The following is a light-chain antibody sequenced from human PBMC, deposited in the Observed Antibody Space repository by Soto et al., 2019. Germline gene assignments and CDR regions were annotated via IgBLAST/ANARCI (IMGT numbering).Light chain of an antibody. V-gene: IGKV1-39*01. Sequence: DIQMTQSPSSLSASVGDRVSITCRASQSIRSHLNWYQHKPGKAPKVLIYAASSLQGGVPSRFSGSGSGTDFTLTIKSLQPEDFATYYCQQSLSSPFTFGPGTKVDVK. CDR2: AAS. CDR3: QQSLSSPFT. CDR1: QSIRSH. J-gene: IGKJ3*01.